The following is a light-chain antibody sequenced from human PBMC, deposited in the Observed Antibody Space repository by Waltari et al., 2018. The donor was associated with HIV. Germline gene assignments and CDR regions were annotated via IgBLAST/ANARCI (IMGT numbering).Light chain of an antibody. CDR3: QQYDDDPVT. V-gene: IGKV1-5*03. Sequence: DIQLTQSPSTLSASVGDRVTITCRASQNISRWLAWFQQKPGKAPKLLIYKASDLEGGVPSRFTGGGSGTEFTLSISSLQPDDFATYYCQQYDDDPVTFGQGTKLDIK. CDR2: KAS. CDR1: QNISRW. J-gene: IGKJ2*01.